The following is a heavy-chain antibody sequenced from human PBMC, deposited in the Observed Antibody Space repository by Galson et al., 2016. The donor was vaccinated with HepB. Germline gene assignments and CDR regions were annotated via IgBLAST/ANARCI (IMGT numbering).Heavy chain of an antibody. CDR1: GFSFNTYG. D-gene: IGHD2-8*01. Sequence: SLRLSCAASGFSFNTYGMHWVRQAPGKGLEWVAIISHDGSHKFYADSVKGRFTISRDNSRNTVDLEMNSLRAEDTAVYYCAKDRRPSNGDLLPADRWGQGTLVTVSS. V-gene: IGHV3-30*18. CDR3: AKDRRPSNGDLLPADR. CDR2: ISHDGSHK. J-gene: IGHJ5*02.